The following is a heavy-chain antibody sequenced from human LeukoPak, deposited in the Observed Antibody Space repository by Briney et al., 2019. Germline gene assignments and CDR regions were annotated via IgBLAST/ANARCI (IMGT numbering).Heavy chain of an antibody. V-gene: IGHV3-48*04. CDR3: ARDPSSGWYLKGWFDP. J-gene: IGHJ5*02. Sequence: GGSLRLSCAASGFTFSSYRMNWVRQAPGKGLEWVSYISSSSSTIYYADSVKGRFTISRDNAKNSLYLQMNSLRAEDTAVYYCARDPSSGWYLKGWFDPWGQGTLVTVSS. D-gene: IGHD6-19*01. CDR1: GFTFSSYR. CDR2: ISSSSSTI.